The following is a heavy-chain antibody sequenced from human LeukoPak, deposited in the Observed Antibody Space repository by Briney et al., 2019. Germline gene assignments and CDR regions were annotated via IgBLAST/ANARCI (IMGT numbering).Heavy chain of an antibody. V-gene: IGHV3-74*01. Sequence: GGSLRLSCAASGFTFSSYWMHWVRQAPGKGLVWVSRMNSDGSSISYADPVKGRFTISRDNSKNTLYLQMNSLRGEDTAVYYCARDASYQQQLVGQYFFGYWGQGTLVTISS. D-gene: IGHD6-13*01. J-gene: IGHJ4*02. CDR3: ARDASYQQQLVGQYFFGY. CDR1: GFTFSSYW. CDR2: MNSDGSSI.